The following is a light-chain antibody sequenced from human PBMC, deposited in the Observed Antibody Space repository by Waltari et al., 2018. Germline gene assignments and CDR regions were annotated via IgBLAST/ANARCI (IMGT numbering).Light chain of an antibody. CDR3: QQYGSSPT. J-gene: IGKJ4*01. CDR1: QSVSSSY. CDR2: DAS. V-gene: IGKV3D-20*01. Sequence: ELVLTQSPATLSLSPGERATLSCRASQSVSSSYLAWYQQKPGLAPRLLIYDASSRATGIPDRFSGSGSGTDFTLTISRLEPEDFAVYYCQQYGSSPTFGGGTKVEIK.